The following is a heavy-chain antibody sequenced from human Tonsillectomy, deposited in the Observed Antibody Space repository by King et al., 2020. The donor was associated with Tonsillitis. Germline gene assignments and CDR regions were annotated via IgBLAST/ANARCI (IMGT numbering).Heavy chain of an antibody. CDR3: AKDGDVGVVAPISGYFDF. CDR2: ISGGGDST. V-gene: IGHV3-23*04. Sequence: VQLVESGGGLVQPGGSLRLSCAASGFTFSNYAMTWVRQAPGKGLEWVSTISGGGDSTYYADSVKGRFTISRDNSKNTLYLQMNSLRAEDTALYYCAKDGDVGVVAPISGYFDFWGQGSLLTVSS. CDR1: GFTFSNYA. D-gene: IGHD5-12*01. J-gene: IGHJ4*02.